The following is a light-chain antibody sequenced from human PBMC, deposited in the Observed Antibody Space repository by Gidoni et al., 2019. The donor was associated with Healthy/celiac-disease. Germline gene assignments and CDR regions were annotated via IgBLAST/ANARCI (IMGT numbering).Light chain of an antibody. J-gene: IGKJ5*01. V-gene: IGKV2-28*01. CDR2: LGS. CDR3: MQALQTSIT. CDR1: QSLLLSNGYNY. Sequence: DTVMTQSPLPLPVTPGEPASISCRSSQSLLLSNGYNYLDWYRQKPGQSPQLLIYLGSNRASGVPDRFSGSGSGTDFTLKISRVEAEDVGVYYCMQALQTSITFGQGTRLEIK.